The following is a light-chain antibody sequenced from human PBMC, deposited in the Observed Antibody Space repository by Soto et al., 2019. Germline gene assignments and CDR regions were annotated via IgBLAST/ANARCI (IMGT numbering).Light chain of an antibody. J-gene: IGKJ5*01. V-gene: IGKV3-15*01. CDR2: GSS. CDR3: QQHETLIT. CDR1: QSVSSN. Sequence: ERVMTQSPATLSVSPGERATLSCRASQSVSSNLAWYQQKPGQAPRLLIYGSSTRATGVPARFSGSGSGTDFTLTISRLEPEDFAVYYCQQHETLITFGQGTRLEIK.